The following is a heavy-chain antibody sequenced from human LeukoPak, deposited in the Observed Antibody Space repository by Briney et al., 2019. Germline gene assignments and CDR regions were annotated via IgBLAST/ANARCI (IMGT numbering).Heavy chain of an antibody. V-gene: IGHV4-34*01. Sequence: PLETLSLTRAVYGGSFSKYDWPGIRQPPGKGLEWIGEINHKGRTHYNPSLKSRLTISADTTKNHFSLKLRSVTAADTGVYYCASGRSRVTVLGVALNWFDPWGGGNVVSVSS. J-gene: IGHJ5*02. D-gene: IGHD3-3*01. CDR3: ASGRSRVTVLGVALNWFDP. CDR2: INHKGRT. CDR1: GGSFSKYD.